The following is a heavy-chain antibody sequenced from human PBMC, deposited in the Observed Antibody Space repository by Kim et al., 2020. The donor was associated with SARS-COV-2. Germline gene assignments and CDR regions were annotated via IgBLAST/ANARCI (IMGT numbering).Heavy chain of an antibody. Sequence: DYAESVKSRITINPDTTKNQFSLQLNSVTPEDTAVYYCARDLPGTTPFDYWGQGTLVTVSS. D-gene: IGHD1-1*01. J-gene: IGHJ4*02. V-gene: IGHV6-1*01. CDR3: ARDLPGTTPFDY.